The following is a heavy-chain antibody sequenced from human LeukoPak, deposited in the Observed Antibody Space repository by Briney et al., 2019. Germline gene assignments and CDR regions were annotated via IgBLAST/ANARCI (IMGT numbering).Heavy chain of an antibody. CDR2: ISGSGGST. D-gene: IGHD2-15*01. Sequence: GGSLRLSCAASGFTFSRYWMTWVRQAPGKGLEWVSGISGSGGSTYYADSVKGRFTIARDNSKNTLYLQMNSLRAEDTAVYYCASSRRDIVVVVDAPFDYWGQGTLVTVSS. J-gene: IGHJ4*02. CDR3: ASSRRDIVVVVDAPFDY. V-gene: IGHV3-23*01. CDR1: GFTFSRYW.